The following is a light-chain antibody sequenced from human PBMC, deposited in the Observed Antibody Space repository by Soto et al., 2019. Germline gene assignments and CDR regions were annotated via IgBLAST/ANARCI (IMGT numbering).Light chain of an antibody. J-gene: IGKJ2*01. V-gene: IGKV3-20*01. CDR3: QQYGSSSYT. CDR1: QSVSNSY. CDR2: GAS. Sequence: EIVLTQSPGTLSLSPGERATLSCRASQSVSNSYLDWYQQKPCQAPRLLIYGASSRATGIPDRFSGSGSGTDFTLNISRLEPEDFAVYYCQQYGSSSYTFGQGTKLEIK.